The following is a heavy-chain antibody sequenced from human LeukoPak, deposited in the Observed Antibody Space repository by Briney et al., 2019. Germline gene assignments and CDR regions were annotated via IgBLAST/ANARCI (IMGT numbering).Heavy chain of an antibody. D-gene: IGHD6-19*01. CDR3: ARARIAVPFDY. CDR2: IYYSGST. Sequence: PSEPLSLTCTVPGGSISSSSYYWGWIRQPPGKGLEWIGSIYYSGSTYYNPSLKSRLTISVDTSKNQFSLKLSCVTAADTAVYYCARARIAVPFDYWGQGTLVTVSS. CDR1: GGSISSSSYY. V-gene: IGHV4-39*07. J-gene: IGHJ4*02.